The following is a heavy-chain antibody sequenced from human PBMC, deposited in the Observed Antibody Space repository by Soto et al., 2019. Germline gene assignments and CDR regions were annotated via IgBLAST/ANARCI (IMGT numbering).Heavy chain of an antibody. D-gene: IGHD3-10*01. CDR2: VKQDGSEK. CDR1: GFTFTNYW. Sequence: GGSLRLSCAASGFTFTNYWMTCVRQAPGKGLEWVANVKQDGSEKYYVDSVKGRFTISRDNAKNSVYLQMGSLRAEDTAVYYCAGGLWNIHFWGQGALVTVSS. V-gene: IGHV3-7*05. CDR3: AGGLWNIHF. J-gene: IGHJ4*02.